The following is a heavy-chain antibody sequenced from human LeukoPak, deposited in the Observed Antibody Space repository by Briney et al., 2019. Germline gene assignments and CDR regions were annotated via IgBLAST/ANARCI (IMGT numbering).Heavy chain of an antibody. Sequence: SQTLSLTCAISGDSVSSNSAAWNWIRQSPSRGLEWLGRTYYRSKWYNDYAVSVKSRITINPDTSKNQFSLQLNSVTPEDTAVYYCARDLIPLYSGSWYAESDWFDPWGQGTGVTVSS. D-gene: IGHD6-13*01. J-gene: IGHJ5*02. CDR2: TYYRSKWYN. V-gene: IGHV6-1*01. CDR3: ARDLIPLYSGSWYAESDWFDP. CDR1: GDSVSSNSAA.